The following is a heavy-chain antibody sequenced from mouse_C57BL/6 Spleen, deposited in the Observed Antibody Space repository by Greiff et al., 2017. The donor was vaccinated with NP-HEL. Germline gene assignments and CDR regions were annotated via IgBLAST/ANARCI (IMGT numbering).Heavy chain of an antibody. CDR2: IDPANGNT. J-gene: IGHJ2*01. CDR3: ARDSPYLDYGSSYDY. CDR1: GFNIKNTY. V-gene: IGHV14-3*01. D-gene: IGHD1-1*01. Sequence: EVKLQESVAELVRPGASVKLSCTASGFNIKNTYMHWVKQRPEQGLEWIGRIDPANGNTKYAPKFQGKATITADTSSNTAYLQLSSLTSEDTAIYYCARDSPYLDYGSSYDYWGQGTTLTVSS.